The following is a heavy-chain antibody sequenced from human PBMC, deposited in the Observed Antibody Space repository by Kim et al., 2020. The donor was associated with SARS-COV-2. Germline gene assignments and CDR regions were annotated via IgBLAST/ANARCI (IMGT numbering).Heavy chain of an antibody. CDR3: ARRGYYGSGTYNWFDP. V-gene: IGHV3-48*01. D-gene: IGHD3-10*01. Sequence: DSVKGRFTISRDNATNTLYLQMNSLRAEDTAVYYCARRGYYGSGTYNWFDPWGQGTLVTVSS. J-gene: IGHJ5*02.